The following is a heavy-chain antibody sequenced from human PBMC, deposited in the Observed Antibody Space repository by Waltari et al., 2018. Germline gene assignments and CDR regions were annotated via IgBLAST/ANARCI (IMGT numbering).Heavy chain of an antibody. CDR1: GGSISSSSYS. CDR2: ICHRGST. CDR3: ARDRGGATFGY. Sequence: QLQLQESGPGLVKPSETLSLTCTVYGGSISSSSYSWGWIRQPPGTGLEWSGRICHRGSTYYNPSLKRRVTISVDTSKNQFSLKLSSVTAADTAVYYCARDRGGATFGYWGQGTLVTVSS. J-gene: IGHJ4*02. D-gene: IGHD1-26*01. V-gene: IGHV4-39*07.